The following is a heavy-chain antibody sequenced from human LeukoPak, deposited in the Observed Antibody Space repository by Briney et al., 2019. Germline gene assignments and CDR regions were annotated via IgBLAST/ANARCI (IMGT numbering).Heavy chain of an antibody. Sequence: SETLSLTCAVYGGSFSDFYWSWIRQPPGKGLEWIGEINHSGSTNYNPSLKSRVTISVDTSKNQFSLKLSSVTAADTAVYYCARLLNRIAAARKVDYWGQGTLVTVSS. V-gene: IGHV4-34*01. J-gene: IGHJ4*02. CDR1: GGSFSDFY. CDR3: ARLLNRIAAARKVDY. CDR2: INHSGST. D-gene: IGHD6-13*01.